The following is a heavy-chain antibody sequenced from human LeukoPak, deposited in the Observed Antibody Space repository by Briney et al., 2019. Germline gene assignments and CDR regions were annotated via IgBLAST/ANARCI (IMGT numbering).Heavy chain of an antibody. CDR1: GVTFSSYA. D-gene: IGHD3-22*01. CDR2: IIPMFGTA. J-gene: IGHJ4*02. CDR3: ARDSRAYYDSTLPDY. Sequence: ASVKVSCKASGVTFSSYAISGVRQAPGQGLELLGGIIPMFGTANNAQKFQGRVTITADKSTSTPYMELSSLRSEDTAVYYCARDSRAYYDSTLPDYWGQGTLVTVSS. V-gene: IGHV1-69*06.